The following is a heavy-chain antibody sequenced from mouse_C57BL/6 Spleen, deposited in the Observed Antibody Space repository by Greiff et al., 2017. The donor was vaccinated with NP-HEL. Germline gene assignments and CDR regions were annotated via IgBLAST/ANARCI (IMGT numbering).Heavy chain of an antibody. CDR2: IDPEDGDT. V-gene: IGHV14-1*01. Sequence: EVQLQQSGAELVRPGASVKLSCTASGFNIKDYYMHWVKQRPEQGLEWIGRIDPEDGDTEYAPKFQGKATMTADTSSNTAYLQLSSLTSEDTAVYYCTPIYYGNYDYAMDYWGQGTSVTVSS. CDR1: GFNIKDYY. J-gene: IGHJ4*01. D-gene: IGHD2-1*01. CDR3: TPIYYGNYDYAMDY.